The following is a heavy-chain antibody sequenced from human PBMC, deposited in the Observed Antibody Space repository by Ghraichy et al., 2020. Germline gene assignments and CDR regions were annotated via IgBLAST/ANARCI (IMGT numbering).Heavy chain of an antibody. J-gene: IGHJ4*02. CDR3: ARVTVAAAGSGLDS. CDR2: IYYSGRT. D-gene: IGHD6-13*01. V-gene: IGHV4-39*01. CDR1: GGSISSSDSY. Sequence: SETLSLTCTVSGGSISSSDSYWGWIRQPPGKGLEWIGSIYYSGRTYYNTPLKSRITISVDTSKNQFSLNLSSVTAADTAVYYCARVTVAAAGSGLDSWGQGTLVTVSS.